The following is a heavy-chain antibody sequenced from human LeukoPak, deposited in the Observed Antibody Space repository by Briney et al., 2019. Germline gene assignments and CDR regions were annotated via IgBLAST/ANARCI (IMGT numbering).Heavy chain of an antibody. Sequence: GGSLRLSCAASGFTFSSYAMSWVRQAPGKGLEWVSVIYSGGSTSYADSVKGRFTISRDNSKNTLYLQMNSLRAEDTAVYYCATSGYYYRGAFDYWGQGTLVTVSS. CDR2: IYSGGST. CDR1: GFTFSSYA. V-gene: IGHV3-53*01. CDR3: ATSGYYYRGAFDY. D-gene: IGHD3-22*01. J-gene: IGHJ4*02.